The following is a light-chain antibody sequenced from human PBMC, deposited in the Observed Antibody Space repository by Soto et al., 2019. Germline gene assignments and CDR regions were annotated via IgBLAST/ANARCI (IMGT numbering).Light chain of an antibody. CDR1: QSFSSC. J-gene: IGKJ1*01. V-gene: IGKV1-39*01. CDR3: QQSYSTPWT. Sequence: DIQMTQSPSSLSASVGDRVTITCLASQSFSSCLNWYQQKPGKAPKLLIYAASSLQSGVPSRFSGSGSGTDFTLTISSLQPEDFATYYCQQSYSTPWTFGQGTKVEIK. CDR2: AAS.